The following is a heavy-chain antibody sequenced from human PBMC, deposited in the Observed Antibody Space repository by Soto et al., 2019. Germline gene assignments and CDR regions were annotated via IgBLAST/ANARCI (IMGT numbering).Heavy chain of an antibody. CDR3: ASLMTTVTGDS. J-gene: IGHJ3*02. CDR2: IYHSGST. Sequence: SETLSLTCAVSSGSISSSNWWSWVRQPPGKGLEWIGEIYHSGSTNYNPSLKSRVTISVDKSKNQFSLKLSSVTAADTAVYYCASLMTTVTGDSWGQGKMVTVSS. D-gene: IGHD4-17*01. V-gene: IGHV4-4*02. CDR1: SGSISSSNW.